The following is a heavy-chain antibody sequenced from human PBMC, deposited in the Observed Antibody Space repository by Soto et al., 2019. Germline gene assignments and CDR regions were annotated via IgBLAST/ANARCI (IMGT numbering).Heavy chain of an antibody. D-gene: IGHD3-22*01. CDR2: IIPILGIA. CDR3: ASAGYYDSSGFPMDV. CDR1: TYTFTSCY. V-gene: IGHV1-69*02. Sequence: SVKVSCKASTYTFTSCYMYWVRQAPGQGLEWMGRIIPILGIANYAQKFQGRVTITADKSTSTAYMELSSLRSEDTAVYYCASAGYYDSSGFPMDVWGQGTTVTVSS. J-gene: IGHJ6*02.